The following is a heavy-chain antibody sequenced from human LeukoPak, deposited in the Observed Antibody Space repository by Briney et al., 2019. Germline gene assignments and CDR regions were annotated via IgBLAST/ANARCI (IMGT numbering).Heavy chain of an antibody. V-gene: IGHV3-33*01. CDR1: GFTFSSYG. CDR3: ARDRDGYKQGAFDI. D-gene: IGHD5-24*01. J-gene: IGHJ3*02. Sequence: GGSLRLSCAASGFTFSSYGMHWVRQAPGKGLEWVAVIWYDGSNKYYTDSVKGRFTISRDNAKNSLYLQMNSLRAEDTAVYYYARDRDGYKQGAFDIWGQGTMVTVSS. CDR2: IWYDGSNK.